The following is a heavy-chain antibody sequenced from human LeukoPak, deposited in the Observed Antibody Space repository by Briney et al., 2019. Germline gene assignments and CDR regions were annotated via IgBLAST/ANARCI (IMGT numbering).Heavy chain of an antibody. CDR1: GFTFSSYG. V-gene: IGHV3-30*18. CDR2: ISYDGSNK. CDR3: AKDLAFYGSGSYYIAGYYYGMDV. J-gene: IGHJ6*04. Sequence: PGRSLRLSCAASGFTFSSYGMHWVRQAPGEGLGWVAVISYDGSNKYYADSVKGRFTISRDNSKNTLYLQMNSLRAEDTAVYYCAKDLAFYGSGSYYIAGYYYGMDVWGKGTTVTVSS. D-gene: IGHD3-10*01.